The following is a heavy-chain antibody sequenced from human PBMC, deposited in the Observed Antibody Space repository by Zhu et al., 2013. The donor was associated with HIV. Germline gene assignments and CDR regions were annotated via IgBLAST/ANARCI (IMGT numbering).Heavy chain of an antibody. CDR1: GGTFSSYA. D-gene: IGHD3-22*01. CDR3: ARDAGAYYYDSSGYYWGY. CDR2: ISAYNGNT. Sequence: QVQLVQSGAEVKKPGSSVKVSCKASGGTFSSYAISWVRQAPGQGLEWMGGISAYNGNTNYAQKLQGRVTMTTDTSTSTAYMELRSLRSDDTAVYYCARDAGAYYYDSSGYYWGYWGQGTLVTVSS. J-gene: IGHJ4*02. V-gene: IGHV1-18*01.